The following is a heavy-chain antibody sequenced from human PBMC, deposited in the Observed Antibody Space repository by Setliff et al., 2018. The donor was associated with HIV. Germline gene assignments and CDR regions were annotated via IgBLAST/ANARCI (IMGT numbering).Heavy chain of an antibody. D-gene: IGHD3-10*01. Sequence: SETLSLTCSVSGGSISSGNNYWGWIRQHPGRGLEWIGSMFRGGGRQFQPSLASLVSISGATSKNQFSLKMTSVTPADTAVYFCVGVPSYYGTGTLWVWGKGITVTVSS. V-gene: IGHV4-39*07. CDR1: GGSISSGNNY. CDR2: MFRGGGR. J-gene: IGHJ6*04. CDR3: VGVPSYYGTGTLWV.